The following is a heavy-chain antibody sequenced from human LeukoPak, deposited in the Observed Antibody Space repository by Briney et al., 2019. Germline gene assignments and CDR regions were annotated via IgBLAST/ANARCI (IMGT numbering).Heavy chain of an antibody. CDR3: ARGGVNPVDH. D-gene: IGHD1-14*01. J-gene: IGHJ4*02. V-gene: IGHV3-74*01. Sequence: PGGSLRLSCAASGFTVSSNYMSWVRQAPGKGLEWVSDMNEYSTTIRYADSVKGRFTISRDNAKSILYLQMNNPRAEDTAMYFCARGGVNPVDHWGQGTLVTVSS. CDR2: MNEYSTTI. CDR1: GFTVSSNY.